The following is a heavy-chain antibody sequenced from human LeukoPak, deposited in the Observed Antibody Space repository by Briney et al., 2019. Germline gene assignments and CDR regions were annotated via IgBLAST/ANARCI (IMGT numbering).Heavy chain of an antibody. J-gene: IGHJ6*03. CDR2: IYTSGST. D-gene: IGHD3-3*01. V-gene: IGHV4-4*07. Sequence: SETLSLTCTVSGGSISSYYWSWIRHPAGKGLEWIGRIYTSGSTNYNPSLKSRVTMSVDTSKNQFSLKLSSVTAADTAVYYCARTAGDFWSGYSMDVWGKGTTVTVSS. CDR1: GGSISSYY. CDR3: ARTAGDFWSGYSMDV.